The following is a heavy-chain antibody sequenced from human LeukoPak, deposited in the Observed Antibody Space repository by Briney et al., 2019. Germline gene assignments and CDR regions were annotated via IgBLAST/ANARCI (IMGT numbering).Heavy chain of an antibody. CDR1: GFPFSTSW. V-gene: IGHV3-74*01. Sequence: GRSLRLSCPASGFPFSTSWMRCARQPPGKGLMWVSRISPDGSSRSYADSVKGRFIISRDNAKNTLSLQMNSLTAADTAVYYCARDGGLLPDNWGKGTLVTVSS. CDR2: ISPDGSSR. J-gene: IGHJ4*02. D-gene: IGHD2-21*02. CDR3: ARDGGLLPDN.